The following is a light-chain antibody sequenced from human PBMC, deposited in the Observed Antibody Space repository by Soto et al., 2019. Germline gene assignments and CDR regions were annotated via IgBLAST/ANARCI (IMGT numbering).Light chain of an antibody. CDR3: QQYYSIYLT. Sequence: DIVMTQSPDSLAVSLGERATINCKSSQNVLYSSNNKNYLGWYQRKPGQPPKLLIYWASTRESGVPDRFSGSGSGTDFSLTISSVQAEDVAVYYLQQYYSIYLTFGGGTNVEI. J-gene: IGKJ4*01. CDR2: WAS. V-gene: IGKV4-1*01. CDR1: QNVLYSSNNKNY.